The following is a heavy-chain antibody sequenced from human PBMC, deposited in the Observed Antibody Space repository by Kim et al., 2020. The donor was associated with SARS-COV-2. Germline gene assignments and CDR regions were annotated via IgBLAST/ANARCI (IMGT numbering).Heavy chain of an antibody. Sequence: SLKSRVTISVDTSKNQFSLKLSSVTAADTAVYYCASAVDTAIPYYYGMDVWGQGTTVTVSS. CDR3: ASAVDTAIPYYYGMDV. J-gene: IGHJ6*02. V-gene: IGHV4-31*02. D-gene: IGHD5-18*01.